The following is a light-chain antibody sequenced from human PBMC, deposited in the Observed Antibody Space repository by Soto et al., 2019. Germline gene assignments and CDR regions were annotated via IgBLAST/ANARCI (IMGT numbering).Light chain of an antibody. Sequence: IVLTRSPFTLSLSPGDRATLSCRASQSVSSNLAWYQQKPGQAPRLLIYGASTRATGIPDRFSGSGSGTDCTLTISRLEPEDFAVYYCQLYSRSPHQITFGQGTRLEIK. V-gene: IGKV3-20*01. CDR1: QSVSSN. J-gene: IGKJ5*01. CDR2: GAS. CDR3: QLYSRSPHQIT.